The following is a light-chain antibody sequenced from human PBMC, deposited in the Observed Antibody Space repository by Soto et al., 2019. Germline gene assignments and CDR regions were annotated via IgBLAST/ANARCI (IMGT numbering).Light chain of an antibody. Sequence: SYELTQPPSVSVSPGQTARITCSGAALPKQYAYWYQQKAGQAPVLVIYKNTERPSGIPERFSGSSSGTTVTLTISGVQAEDEADYYCQSADSSGTYVFGTGTKLTVL. CDR3: QSADSSGTYV. V-gene: IGLV3-25*03. CDR2: KNT. CDR1: ALPKQY. J-gene: IGLJ1*01.